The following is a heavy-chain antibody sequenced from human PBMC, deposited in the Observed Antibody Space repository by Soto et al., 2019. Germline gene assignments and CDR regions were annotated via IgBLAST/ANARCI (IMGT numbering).Heavy chain of an antibody. D-gene: IGHD3-22*01. J-gene: IGHJ4*02. CDR1: GYTFTSYG. V-gene: IGHV1-18*01. CDR3: AIVYYDSSGFPGPFDY. Sequence: QVQLVQSGAEVKKPGASVKVSCKASGYTFTSYGISWVRQAPGQGLEWMGWISAYNGNTNYAQKLQGRVTMTPDTSTSTGYMELRSLRSDDTAVYYCAIVYYDSSGFPGPFDYWGQGTLVTVSS. CDR2: ISAYNGNT.